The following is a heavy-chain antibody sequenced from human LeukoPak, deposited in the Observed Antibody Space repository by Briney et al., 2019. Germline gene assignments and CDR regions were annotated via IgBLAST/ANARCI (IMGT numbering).Heavy chain of an antibody. CDR3: ARSGYSYGPHDY. CDR1: GGSISSYY. J-gene: IGHJ4*02. D-gene: IGHD5-18*01. V-gene: IGHV4-59*01. CDR2: IYYSGST. Sequence: SETLSLTCTVSGGSISSYYWSWIRQPPGKGLEWIGYIYYSGSTNYNPSLKSRVTISVDTSKNQFSLKLNSVTAADTAVYYCARSGYSYGPHDYWGQGTLVTVSS.